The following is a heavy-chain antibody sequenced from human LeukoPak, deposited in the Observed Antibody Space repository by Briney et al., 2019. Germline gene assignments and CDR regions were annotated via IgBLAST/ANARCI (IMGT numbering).Heavy chain of an antibody. CDR1: GDTFTGYY. J-gene: IGHJ4*02. CDR2: INPNSGGT. V-gene: IGHV1-2*02. D-gene: IGHD4-17*01. Sequence: ASVKVSCKASGDTFTGYYMHWVRQAPGQGLEWMGWINPNSGGTNYAQKFQGRVTMTRDTSISTAYMELSRLRSDDTAVYYCARILTPYGDYVYYWGQGTLVTVSS. CDR3: ARILTPYGDYVYY.